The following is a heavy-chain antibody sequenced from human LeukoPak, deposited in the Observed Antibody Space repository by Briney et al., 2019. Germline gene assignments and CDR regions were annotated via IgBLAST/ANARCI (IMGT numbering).Heavy chain of an antibody. Sequence: GGSLRLSCAASGFTFSSYAMSWVRQAPGKGLEWVSAISGSGGSTYYADSVKGRFTISRDNSKNTLYLQMNSLRAEDTAVYYCARGSSWYVDFQHRGQGTLVTVSS. CDR3: ARGSSWYVDFQH. J-gene: IGHJ1*01. CDR2: ISGSGGST. V-gene: IGHV3-23*01. D-gene: IGHD6-13*01. CDR1: GFTFSSYA.